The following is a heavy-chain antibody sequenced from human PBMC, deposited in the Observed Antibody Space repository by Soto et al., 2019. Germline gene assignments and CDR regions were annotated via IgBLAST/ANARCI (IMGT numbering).Heavy chain of an antibody. Sequence: PGGSLRLSCTGSGFTFGSYAMNWFRQTPGKGLEWVGFIRSRAYSRTTEYAASVRGRFIISRDDSKSIAYLQMNSLRAEDTAVYYCARAFHKVRLHFWSGSKTVWGQGTTVTVSS. CDR1: GFTFGSYA. CDR3: ARAFHKVRLHFWSGSKTV. D-gene: IGHD3-3*01. J-gene: IGHJ6*02. V-gene: IGHV3-49*03. CDR2: IRSRAYSRTT.